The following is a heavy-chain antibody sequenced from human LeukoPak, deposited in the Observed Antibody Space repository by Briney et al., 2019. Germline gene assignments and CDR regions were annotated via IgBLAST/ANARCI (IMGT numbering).Heavy chain of an antibody. J-gene: IGHJ4*02. D-gene: IGHD2-2*01. Sequence: GRSLRLSCAASGFTFSSYAMSWVRQAPGKGLEWVSAISGSGGSTYYADSVKGRFTISRDNSKNTLYLQMNSLRAEDTAVYYCAPYCSSTSCYSAYWGQGTLVTVSS. CDR3: APYCSSTSCYSAY. V-gene: IGHV3-23*01. CDR2: ISGSGGST. CDR1: GFTFSSYA.